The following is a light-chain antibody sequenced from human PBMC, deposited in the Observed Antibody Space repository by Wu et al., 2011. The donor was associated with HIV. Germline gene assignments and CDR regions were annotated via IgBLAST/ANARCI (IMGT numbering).Light chain of an antibody. CDR2: GAS. CDR1: QSVSAN. V-gene: IGKV3-15*01. J-gene: IGKJ2*01. Sequence: EIVMTQSPATLSVSPGERATLSCRASQSVSANLAWYQQKPGQAPRLLIYGASTRATGIPARFSGSGSETEFTLTISSLQSEDFAVYYCQQYDIWPPYTFGQGTNWRSN. CDR3: QQYDIWPPYT.